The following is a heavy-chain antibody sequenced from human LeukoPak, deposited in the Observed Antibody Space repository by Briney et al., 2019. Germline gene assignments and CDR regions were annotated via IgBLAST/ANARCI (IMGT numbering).Heavy chain of an antibody. CDR1: GYTFSTYY. J-gene: IGHJ5*02. V-gene: IGHV1-46*01. Sequence: VVSVKVSCKASGYTFSTYYVHWVRQAPGQGLEWLGVINPNGGSTTYAQKFQGRVTMTRDTSTRTVYMELSSLRSEDTAVYYCAREGPGSGNYYYTNWIGPWGQGTLVTVSS. D-gene: IGHD3-22*01. CDR3: AREGPGSGNYYYTNWIGP. CDR2: INPNGGST.